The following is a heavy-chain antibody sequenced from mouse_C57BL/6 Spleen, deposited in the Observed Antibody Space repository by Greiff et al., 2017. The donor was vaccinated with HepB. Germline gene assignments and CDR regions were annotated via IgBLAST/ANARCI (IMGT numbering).Heavy chain of an antibody. Sequence: EVMLVDSGGGLVQSGRSLRLSCATSGFTFSDFYMEWVRQAPGKGLEWIAASRNKANDYTTEYSASVKGRFIVSRDTSQSILYLQMNALRAEDTAIYYCARDVYYAMDYWGQGTSATVSS. CDR3: ARDVYYAMDY. V-gene: IGHV7-1*01. CDR1: GFTFSDFY. J-gene: IGHJ4*01. CDR2: SRNKANDYTT.